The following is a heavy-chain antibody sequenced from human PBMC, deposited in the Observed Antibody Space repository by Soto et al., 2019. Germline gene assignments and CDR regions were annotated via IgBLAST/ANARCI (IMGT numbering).Heavy chain of an antibody. CDR3: AREPYLPKARNDF. CDR2: IFHSGTT. V-gene: IGHV4-30-4*01. Sequence: PSETLSLTCGVSGDSISSVDYFWIWIRQSTGKGLEWMGYIFHSGTTYDNPSIKGRPLTSIKNSKNQFSLRLTLVTAADSAVYFCAREPYLPKARNDFWGQGTLVTVSS. J-gene: IGHJ4*02. CDR1: GDSISSVDYF.